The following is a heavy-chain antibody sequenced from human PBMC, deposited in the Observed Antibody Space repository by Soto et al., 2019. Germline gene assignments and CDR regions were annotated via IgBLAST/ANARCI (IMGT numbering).Heavy chain of an antibody. CDR1: GGIFSSST. J-gene: IGHJ6*02. CDR3: ARDPDIVAEPCPNGVGNHFGMDV. CDR2: IIPILNIV. V-gene: IGHV1-69*04. Sequence: SVKVSCKASGGIFSSSTVNWVRQAPGQGLEWMGRIIPILNIVNNARKFQGRVTITADKSTGTAYMELSSLRSEDTAVYYCARDPDIVAEPCPNGVGNHFGMDVWGQGTTVTVSS. D-gene: IGHD2-2*01.